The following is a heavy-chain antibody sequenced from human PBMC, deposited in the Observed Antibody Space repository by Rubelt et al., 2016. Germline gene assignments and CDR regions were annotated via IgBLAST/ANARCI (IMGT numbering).Heavy chain of an antibody. J-gene: IGHJ4*02. Sequence: QVQLVQSGAEVKKPGASVKVSCKASGYTFTSYYMHWVRQAPGQGLEWMGIINPSGGSTSYAQKFQGRITMTRDTSTSTVYMELSSLRSEDTAVYYCARRGSGYDTFDYWGQGTLVTVSS. CDR2: INPSGGST. CDR3: ARRGSGYDTFDY. V-gene: IGHV1-46*01. D-gene: IGHD5-12*01. CDR1: GYTFTSYY.